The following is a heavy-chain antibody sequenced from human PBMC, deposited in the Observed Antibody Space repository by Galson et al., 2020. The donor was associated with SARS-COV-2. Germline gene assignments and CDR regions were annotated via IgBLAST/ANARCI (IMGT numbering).Heavy chain of an antibody. CDR2: ISSDGSNS. CDR3: ARGGEWELPYYFDY. D-gene: IGHD1-26*01. V-gene: IGHV3-30*04. CDR1: GFTFSNYV. Sequence: SLQISCAASGFTFSNYVMHWVRQAPGKGPEWVAVISSDGSNSFYADSLKGRFTISRDNSKSTLYLQMNSLRAEDTAVYYCARGGEWELPYYFDYWGQGTLVTVSS. J-gene: IGHJ4*02.